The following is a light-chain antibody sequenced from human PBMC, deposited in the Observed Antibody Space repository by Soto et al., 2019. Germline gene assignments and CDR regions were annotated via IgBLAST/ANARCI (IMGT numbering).Light chain of an antibody. V-gene: IGKV3-15*01. J-gene: IGKJ1*01. CDR2: GAS. CDR3: QHYKNWPRT. Sequence: EIGMTQSPATLSVSPGERATLSCRASQSVSSNLAWYQQKPGQAPRLLIYGASTRATGIPARFSDSGSGTEFTLTISSLRSEDFAVYYCQHYKNWPRTFGQGTKVEIK. CDR1: QSVSSN.